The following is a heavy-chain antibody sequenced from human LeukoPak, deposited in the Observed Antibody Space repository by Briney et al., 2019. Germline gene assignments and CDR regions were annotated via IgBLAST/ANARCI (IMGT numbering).Heavy chain of an antibody. D-gene: IGHD3/OR15-3a*01. Sequence: SETLSLTCAVYGGSFSGYYWTWIRQPPGKGLEWIGEIHPSGSTHYNPSLESRFIISLDTSKNHLSLRLSSVTAADTALYCCSRGLDSSKSGLDWGQETLVTVSS. CDR1: GGSFSGYY. J-gene: IGHJ4*02. CDR2: IHPSGST. CDR3: SRGLDSSKSGLD. V-gene: IGHV4-34*01.